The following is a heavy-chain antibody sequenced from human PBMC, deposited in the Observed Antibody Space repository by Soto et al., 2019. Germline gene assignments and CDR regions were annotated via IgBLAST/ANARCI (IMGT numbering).Heavy chain of an antibody. CDR1: GGTFSSYA. J-gene: IGHJ6*02. D-gene: IGHD3-22*01. CDR3: ARADYDSIYYYYGMDV. V-gene: IGHV1-69*13. CDR2: IIPIFGTA. Sequence: ASVKVSCKASGGTFSSYAISWVRQAPGQGLEWMGGIIPIFGTANYAQKFQGRVTITADESTSTAYMELSSLRSEDTAVYYCARADYDSIYYYYGMDVWGQGTTVTVSS.